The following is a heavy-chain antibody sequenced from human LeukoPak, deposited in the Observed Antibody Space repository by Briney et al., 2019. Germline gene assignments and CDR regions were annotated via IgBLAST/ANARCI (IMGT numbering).Heavy chain of an antibody. V-gene: IGHV3-48*01. Sequence: GGSLSLSFAASGFTFSSYSMNWVRQAPGKGLEWVSYISSSSSTIYYADSVKGRFTISRDNAKNSLYLQMNSLRAEDTAVYYCARDAGERYCSSTSCYTFDYWGQGTLVTVSS. D-gene: IGHD2-2*02. CDR1: GFTFSSYS. CDR3: ARDAGERYCSSTSCYTFDY. CDR2: ISSSSSTI. J-gene: IGHJ4*02.